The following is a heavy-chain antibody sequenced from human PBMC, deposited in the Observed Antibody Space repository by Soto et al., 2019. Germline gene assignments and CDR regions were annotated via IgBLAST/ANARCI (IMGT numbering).Heavy chain of an antibody. CDR3: ARVILGYCSGGSCYYYYGMDV. J-gene: IGHJ6*02. D-gene: IGHD2-15*01. CDR2: INSDGSST. V-gene: IGHV3-74*01. Sequence: GGSLRLSCAASGFTFSSYWMHWVRQAPGKGLVWVSRINSDGSSTSYADSVKGRFTIPRDNAKNTLYLQMNSLRAEDTAVYYCARVILGYCSGGSCYYYYGMDVWGQGTTVTVSS. CDR1: GFTFSSYW.